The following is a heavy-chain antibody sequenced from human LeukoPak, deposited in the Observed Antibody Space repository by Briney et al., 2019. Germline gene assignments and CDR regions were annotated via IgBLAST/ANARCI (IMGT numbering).Heavy chain of an antibody. D-gene: IGHD6-19*01. V-gene: IGHV3-30-3*01. CDR3: ARDLTGSGWYGYFDY. CDR2: ISYDGSNK. J-gene: IGHJ4*02. Sequence: SCKASGYTFTSYAMHWVRQAPGKGLEWVAVISYDGSNKYYADSVKGRFTISRDNSKNTLYLQMNSLRAEDTAVYYCARDLTGSGWYGYFDYWGQGTLVTVSS. CDR1: GYTFTSYA.